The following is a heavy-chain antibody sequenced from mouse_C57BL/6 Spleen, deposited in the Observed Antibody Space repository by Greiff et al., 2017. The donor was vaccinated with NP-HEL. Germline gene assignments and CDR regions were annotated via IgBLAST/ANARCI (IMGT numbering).Heavy chain of an antibody. CDR3: ASRKPTPVVEYDYAMDY. D-gene: IGHD1-1*01. V-gene: IGHV1-54*01. CDR1: GYAFTNYL. Sequence: QVQLQQSGAELVRPGTSVKVSCKASGYAFTNYLIEWVKQRPGQGLEWIGVINPGSGGTNYNEKFKGKATLTADKSSSTAYMQLSSLTSEDSAVYFCASRKPTPVVEYDYAMDYWGQGTSVTVSS. J-gene: IGHJ4*01. CDR2: INPGSGGT.